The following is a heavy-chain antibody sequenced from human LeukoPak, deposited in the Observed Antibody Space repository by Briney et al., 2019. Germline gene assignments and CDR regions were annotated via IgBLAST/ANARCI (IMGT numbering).Heavy chain of an antibody. CDR1: GGTFSCYA. CDR2: IIPILGIA. Sequence: SVTVTFKASGGTFSCYAISWLRQAPGQGLAWMGRIIPILGIANYAQKFQGRVTITADKSTSTAYMELSSLRSEDTAVYYCARDWVGATRADYWGRGTLVTVSS. J-gene: IGHJ4*02. D-gene: IGHD1-26*01. V-gene: IGHV1-69*04. CDR3: ARDWVGATRADY.